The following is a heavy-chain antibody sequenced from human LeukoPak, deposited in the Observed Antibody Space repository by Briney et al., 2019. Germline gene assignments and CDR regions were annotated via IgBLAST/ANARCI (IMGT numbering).Heavy chain of an antibody. Sequence: GGSLRLSCAASGFTFSSYAMSWVSQAPGKGLEWVSAISGSGGSTYYADSVKGRFTISRDNSKNTLYLQMNSLRAEDTAVYYCAKHTYSSGSFRFDYWGQGTLVTVSS. CDR2: ISGSGGST. J-gene: IGHJ4*02. CDR1: GFTFSSYA. D-gene: IGHD6-19*01. V-gene: IGHV3-23*01. CDR3: AKHTYSSGSFRFDY.